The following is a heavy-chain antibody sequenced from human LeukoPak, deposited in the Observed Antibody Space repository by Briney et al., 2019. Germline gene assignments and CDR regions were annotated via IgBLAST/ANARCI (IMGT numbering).Heavy chain of an antibody. Sequence: PSETLSLTCTVSGYSISSGYYWGWIRQPPGKGLEWIGSIYHSGSTYYNPSLKSRVTISVDTSKNQFSLKLSSVTAADTAVYYCARDMNYYGSGSYRAGANWFDPWGQGTLVTVSS. CDR3: ARDMNYYGSGSYRAGANWFDP. CDR2: IYHSGST. V-gene: IGHV4-38-2*02. CDR1: GYSISSGYY. D-gene: IGHD3-10*01. J-gene: IGHJ5*02.